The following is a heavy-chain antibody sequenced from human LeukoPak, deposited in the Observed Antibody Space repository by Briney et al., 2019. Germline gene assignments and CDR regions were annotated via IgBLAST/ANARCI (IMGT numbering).Heavy chain of an antibody. D-gene: IGHD3-22*01. CDR2: INSDGINT. V-gene: IGHV3-74*01. J-gene: IGHJ4*02. CDR1: GFTFSNYW. CDR3: AKIRGDYYDSSGYFDY. Sequence: GGSLRLSCAASGFTFSNYWMHWVRQAPGKGLVWVSRINSDGINTSYADSVKGRFTISRDNSKNTLYLQMNSLRAEDTAVYYCAKIRGDYYDSSGYFDYWGQGTLVTVSS.